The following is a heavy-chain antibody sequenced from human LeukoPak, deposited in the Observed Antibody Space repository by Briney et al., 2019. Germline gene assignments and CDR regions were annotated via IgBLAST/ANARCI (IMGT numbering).Heavy chain of an antibody. CDR1: GYSFTSYW. V-gene: IGHV5-10-1*01. CDR3: ARHFSGDYRSFDY. Sequence: GESLKISCKGSGYSFTSYWISWVRQMPGKGLEWMGTIDPSDSYTNYSPSFQGHVTISADKSITTAYLQWSGLKASDTAMYYCARHFSGDYRSFDYWGQGTLVTVSS. CDR2: IDPSDSYT. J-gene: IGHJ4*02. D-gene: IGHD4-17*01.